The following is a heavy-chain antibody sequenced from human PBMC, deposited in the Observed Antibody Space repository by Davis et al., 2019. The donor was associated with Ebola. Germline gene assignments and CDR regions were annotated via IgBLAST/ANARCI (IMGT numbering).Heavy chain of an antibody. CDR3: ANNWPTLHSACRS. D-gene: IGHD1-20*01. V-gene: IGHV4-39*01. J-gene: IGHJ5*02. CDR2: IYYTGST. Sequence: SETLSLTCTVSGGSISTTSYYWGWIRQPPGKELEWIGSIYYTGSTYYNPSLRGRVTISVDTSKRQFFLKLSSVTAADMAVYYCANNWPTLHSACRSWGQGTLVTVSS. CDR1: GGSISTTSYY.